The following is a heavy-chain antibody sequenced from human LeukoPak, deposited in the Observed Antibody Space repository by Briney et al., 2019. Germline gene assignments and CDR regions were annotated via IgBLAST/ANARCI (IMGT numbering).Heavy chain of an antibody. V-gene: IGHV4-59*01. CDR3: ARFTPQGYGWAAYNRFDP. D-gene: IGHD3-16*01. J-gene: IGHJ5*02. CDR2: IYYIGST. CDR1: GGSISSYY. Sequence: PSETLSLTCTVSGGSISSYYWNWIRQPPGKGLEWVGYIYYIGSTNYTHSLKSLVTILVDTTKNQFSLNLTSVTAPDTAVYYCARFTPQGYGWAAYNRFDPWGQGTLVTVSS.